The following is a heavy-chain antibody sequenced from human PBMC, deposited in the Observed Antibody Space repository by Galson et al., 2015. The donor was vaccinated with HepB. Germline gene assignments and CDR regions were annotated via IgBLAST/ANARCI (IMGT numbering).Heavy chain of an antibody. CDR1: GFTFSTYG. J-gene: IGHJ6*02. CDR2: ISYDGRNK. V-gene: IGHV3-30*03. CDR3: ARGGTGYYYYYGMDV. Sequence: SLRLSCAASGFTFSTYGMHWVRQAPGKGLEWVAVISYDGRNKYYADSVKGRFTISRDNSKNTLYLQMNSLRAEDTAVYYCARGGTGYYYYYGMDVWGQGTTVTVSS. D-gene: IGHD2-15*01.